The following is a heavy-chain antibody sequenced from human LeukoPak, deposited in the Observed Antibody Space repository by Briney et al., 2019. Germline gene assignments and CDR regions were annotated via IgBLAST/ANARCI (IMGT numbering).Heavy chain of an antibody. J-gene: IGHJ3*02. CDR1: GFTFSSYA. CDR2: ISSNGGST. Sequence: SGGSLRLSCAASGFTFSSYAMHWVRQAPGKGLEYVSAISSNGGSTYYANSEKGRFTISRDNSKNTLYLQMGSLRAEDMAVYYCAREIVVVPAHAFDIWGQGTMVTVSS. CDR3: AREIVVVPAHAFDI. V-gene: IGHV3-64*01. D-gene: IGHD2-2*01.